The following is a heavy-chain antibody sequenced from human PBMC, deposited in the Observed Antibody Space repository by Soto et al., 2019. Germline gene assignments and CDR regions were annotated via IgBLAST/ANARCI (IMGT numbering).Heavy chain of an antibody. CDR3: GGGMGGWPF. CDR1: GFTFSGSW. CDR2: INTDGSFA. J-gene: IGHJ4*02. D-gene: IGHD6-19*01. V-gene: IGHV3-74*01. Sequence: EVQLVESGGGLVQPGGSLRLSCAASGFTFSGSWMHWVRQTPGKGLVWVSHINTDGSFANYADSVQGRFTISRDNAKSQLYLQMSSLRADDTAVYFCGGGMGGWPFWGQGTLVTVSS.